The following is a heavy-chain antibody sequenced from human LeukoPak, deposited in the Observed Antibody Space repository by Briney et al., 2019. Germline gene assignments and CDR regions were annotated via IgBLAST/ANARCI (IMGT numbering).Heavy chain of an antibody. Sequence: PGGSLRLSCAASGFTFSSYAMSWVRQAPGKGLEWVSAISGSGGSTYYADSVKGRFTISRDNSKNTLYLQMNRLRAEDTALYYCAKYRAPSGTLDYWGQGTLVTVSS. CDR3: AKYRAPSGTLDY. D-gene: IGHD3-16*02. J-gene: IGHJ4*02. V-gene: IGHV3-23*01. CDR1: GFTFSSYA. CDR2: ISGSGGST.